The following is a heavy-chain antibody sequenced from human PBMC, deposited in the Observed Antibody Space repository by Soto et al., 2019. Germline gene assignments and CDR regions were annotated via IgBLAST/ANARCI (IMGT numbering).Heavy chain of an antibody. CDR1: GFTFSSYA. D-gene: IGHD1-26*01. V-gene: IGHV3-23*01. J-gene: IGHJ4*02. CDR3: ARRGSGSYYDY. CDR2: ISGSGDST. Sequence: EVQLLESGGGLVQPGGSLRLSCAASGFTFSSYAMRWVRQAPGKGLEWVSSISGSGDSTYYADSVKGRFTISRDNSKNTLYLQMNSLRAEHTAVYYCARRGSGSYYDYWGQGTLVTVSS.